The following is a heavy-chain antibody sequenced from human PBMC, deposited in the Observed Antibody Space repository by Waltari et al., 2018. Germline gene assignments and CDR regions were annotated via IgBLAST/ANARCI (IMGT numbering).Heavy chain of an antibody. CDR2: THHSGST. CDR1: GYSISSGYY. V-gene: IGHV4-38-2*01. J-gene: IGHJ6*03. D-gene: IGHD2-15*01. Sequence: QVQLQESGPGLVKPSETLSLTCAVSGYSISSGYYWVWIRQPPGKGLEWIGGTHHSGSTDYNPSLRSRVTISVDTAKNQFSLKLSSVTAADTAVHYCARAVRCSGGSCESHYMDVWGKGTTVTVSS. CDR3: ARAVRCSGGSCESHYMDV.